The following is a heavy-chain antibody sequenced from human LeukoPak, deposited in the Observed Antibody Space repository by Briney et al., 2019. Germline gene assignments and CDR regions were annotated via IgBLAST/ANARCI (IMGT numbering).Heavy chain of an antibody. CDR2: IYYSGST. CDR1: GGSISSYY. Sequence: TSETLSLTCTVSGGSISSYYWSWIRQPPGKGLEWIGYIYYSGSTNYNPSLKSRVTISVDTSKNQFSLKLSSVTAADTAVYYCARDGDSSGWYPKFDYWGQGTLSPSPQ. CDR3: ARDGDSSGWYPKFDY. D-gene: IGHD6-19*01. V-gene: IGHV4-59*01. J-gene: IGHJ4*02.